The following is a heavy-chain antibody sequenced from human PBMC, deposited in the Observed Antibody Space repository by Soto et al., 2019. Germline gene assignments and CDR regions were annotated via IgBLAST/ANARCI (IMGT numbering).Heavy chain of an antibody. Sequence: GGSLRLSCAASGFTFSSYAMSWVRQAPGKGLEWVSAISGSGGSTYYADSVKGRFTISRDNSKNTLYLQMNSLRAEDTAVYYCAKTKAVAGDVSYYYGMDVWGQGTTVTVSS. CDR1: GFTFSSYA. CDR2: ISGSGGST. J-gene: IGHJ6*02. V-gene: IGHV3-23*01. D-gene: IGHD6-19*01. CDR3: AKTKAVAGDVSYYYGMDV.